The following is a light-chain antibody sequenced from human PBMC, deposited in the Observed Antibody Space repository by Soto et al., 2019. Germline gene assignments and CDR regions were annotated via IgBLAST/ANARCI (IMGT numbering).Light chain of an antibody. V-gene: IGLV1-44*01. Sequence: QSVLTQPPSASGTPGQRVTISCSGSSSNIGSNSVNWYQQLPGTAPILLIYSNNQRPSGVPHRFSGSTSGTSASLAISGLQSEDEADYYCAVWDDSLNGPVFGGGTKLTVL. CDR1: SSNIGSNS. J-gene: IGLJ3*02. CDR3: AVWDDSLNGPV. CDR2: SNN.